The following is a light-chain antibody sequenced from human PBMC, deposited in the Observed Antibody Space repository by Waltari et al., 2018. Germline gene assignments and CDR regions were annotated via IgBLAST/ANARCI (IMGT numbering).Light chain of an antibody. CDR3: SSYTSSRLVV. CDR2: EVS. Sequence: HSALTQPASVSGPPGQSITISCTGTSSDVGGYNYVSWYQQHPGKAPKLMIYEVSNRPSGVSNRFSGAKSGNTASLTISGLQAEDEADYYCSSYTSSRLVVFGGGTKLTVL. CDR1: SSDVGGYNY. J-gene: IGLJ2*01. V-gene: IGLV2-14*01.